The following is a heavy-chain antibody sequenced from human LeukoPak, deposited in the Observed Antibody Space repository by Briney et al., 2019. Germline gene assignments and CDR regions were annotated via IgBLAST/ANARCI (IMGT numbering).Heavy chain of an antibody. CDR2: VSYSGST. D-gene: IGHD6-13*01. Sequence: SETLSLTCTVSGGSISSYYWSWIRQPPGKGLEWIGYVSYSGSTNYNPSLKSRVTISVDTSKNQFSLKLSSVTAPDTAVYYCARPYSSNWYDAFHIWGQGTMVTVSS. J-gene: IGHJ3*02. CDR3: ARPYSSNWYDAFHI. CDR1: GGSISSYY. V-gene: IGHV4-59*08.